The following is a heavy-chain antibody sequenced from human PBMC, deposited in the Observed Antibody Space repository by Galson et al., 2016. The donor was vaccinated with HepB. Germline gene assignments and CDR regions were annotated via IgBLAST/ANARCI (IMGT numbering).Heavy chain of an antibody. Sequence: CAISGDSVSSDRAAWNWIRQSPSRGLEWLGRTYYRAKWYNDYAVSVKSRITIKPDTSKNQFSLQLSSLSPEDTAVYYCARAPSNSGLSPYFYYGMDVWGQGTTVTVSS. CDR2: TYYRAKWYN. D-gene: IGHD1-1*01. CDR3: ARAPSNSGLSPYFYYGMDV. J-gene: IGHJ6*02. CDR1: GDSVSSDRAA. V-gene: IGHV6-1*01.